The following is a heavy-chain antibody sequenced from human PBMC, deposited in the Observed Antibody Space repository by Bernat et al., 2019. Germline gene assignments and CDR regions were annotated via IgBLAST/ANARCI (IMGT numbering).Heavy chain of an antibody. J-gene: IGHJ5*02. V-gene: IGHV1-2*02. Sequence: QVQLVQSGTEVEKPGASVKVSCKASGYTFTGYYMHWVRQAPGQGLEYMGWINPKSGDTHYTQNFQGRVTMTRDASIRTVYMEVGRLRSDDTAVYFCARDPDVYGDSLPWFDTWGQGTLVAVSS. D-gene: IGHD4-17*01. CDR1: GYTFTGYY. CDR2: INPKSGDT. CDR3: ARDPDVYGDSLPWFDT.